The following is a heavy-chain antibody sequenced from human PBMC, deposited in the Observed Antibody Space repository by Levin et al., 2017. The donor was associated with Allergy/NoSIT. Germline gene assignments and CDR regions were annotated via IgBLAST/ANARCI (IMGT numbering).Heavy chain of an antibody. D-gene: IGHD5-18*01. CDR1: GFTFSSYA. J-gene: IGHJ4*02. CDR2: ISGSGGST. CDR3: AKDAQLWLTADYFDY. Sequence: GESLKISCAASGFTFSSYAMSWVRQAPGKGLEWVSAISGSGGSTYYADSVKGRFTISRDNSKNTLYLQMNSLRAEDTAVYYCAKDAQLWLTADYFDYWGQGTLVTVSS. V-gene: IGHV3-23*01.